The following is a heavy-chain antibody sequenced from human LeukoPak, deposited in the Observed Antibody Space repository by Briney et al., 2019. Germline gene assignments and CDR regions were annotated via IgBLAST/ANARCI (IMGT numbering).Heavy chain of an antibody. Sequence: GGSLRLSCAASGFTFSSYAMAWVRQAPGKGLEWGSAISTGGGSTYYADSGKGRFPISRDNSNNTLCLQMNSLRVEDTALYYCARVLRGDWFDPWGQGTLVTVSS. D-gene: IGHD3-10*01. CDR1: GFTFSSYA. CDR2: ISTGGGST. J-gene: IGHJ5*02. V-gene: IGHV3-23*01. CDR3: ARVLRGDWFDP.